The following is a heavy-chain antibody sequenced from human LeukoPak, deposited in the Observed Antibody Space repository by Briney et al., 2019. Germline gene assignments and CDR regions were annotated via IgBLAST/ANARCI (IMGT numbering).Heavy chain of an antibody. Sequence: ASVKLSCKTSGYTFTAYYIHWLRQAPGQGLEWVGWINPNSGGTKYSEKFQGRVTMTRDTSISTVYMDLSRLRFDDTAVYYCASGFAVVTGTGSDYFDYWGQGTLVTVSS. D-gene: IGHD1-20*01. CDR3: ASGFAVVTGTGSDYFDY. CDR2: INPNSGGT. J-gene: IGHJ4*02. V-gene: IGHV1-2*02. CDR1: GYTFTAYY.